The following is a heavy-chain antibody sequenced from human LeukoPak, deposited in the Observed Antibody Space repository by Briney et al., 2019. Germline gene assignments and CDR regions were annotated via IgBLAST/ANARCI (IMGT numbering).Heavy chain of an antibody. V-gene: IGHV3-30*18. J-gene: IGHJ4*02. CDR1: GFTFSSYG. CDR2: ISYDGSNK. CDR3: AKVLSHGDFDY. D-gene: IGHD4-17*01. Sequence: GGSLRLSCAASGFTFSSYGMHWVRQAPGKGLEWVAVISYDGSNKYYADSVKGRFTISRDNSKNTLYLQMNSLRAEDTAVYYCAKVLSHGDFDYWGQGTLVTVSS.